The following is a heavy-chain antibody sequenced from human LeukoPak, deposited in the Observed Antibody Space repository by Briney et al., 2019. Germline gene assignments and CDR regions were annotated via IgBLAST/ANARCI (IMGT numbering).Heavy chain of an antibody. CDR2: IYYSGST. D-gene: IGHD6-6*01. CDR3: ATSIAARGYYGMDV. V-gene: IGHV4-61*08. CDR1: GGSISSGGYY. J-gene: IGHJ6*02. Sequence: SQTLSLTCTVSGGSISSGGYYWSWVRQHPGKGLEWIGYIYYSGSTNYNPSLKSRVTISVDTSKNQFSLKLSSVTAADTAVYYCATSIAARGYYGMDVWGQGTTVTVSS.